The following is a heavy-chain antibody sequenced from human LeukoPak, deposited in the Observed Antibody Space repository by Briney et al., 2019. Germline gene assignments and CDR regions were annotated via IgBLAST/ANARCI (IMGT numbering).Heavy chain of an antibody. CDR3: ARDRMYNWFDP. V-gene: IGHV4-61*02. J-gene: IGHJ5*02. CDR1: GGSISSGSYY. Sequence: SQTLSLTCTVSGGSISSGSYYWSWIRQPAGKGLEWIGRIYTSGSTNYNPSLKSRVTISVDTSKNQFSLKLSSVTAADTAVYYCARDRMYNWFDPWGQGTLVTVSS. D-gene: IGHD2-8*01. CDR2: IYTSGST.